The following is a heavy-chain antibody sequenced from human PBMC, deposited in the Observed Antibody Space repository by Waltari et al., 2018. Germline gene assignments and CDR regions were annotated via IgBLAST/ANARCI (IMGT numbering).Heavy chain of an antibody. CDR1: GGTFSSYA. CDR3: ATHCSGGSCYDAYYYYGMDV. D-gene: IGHD2-15*01. J-gene: IGHJ6*02. V-gene: IGHV1-69*01. CDR2: IIPIFGTA. Sequence: QVQLVQSGAEVKKPGSSVKVSCKASGGTFSSYAISWVRQAPGQGLEWMGGIIPIFGTANYAQKFQGRVTITADESTSTAYMELSSLRSEDTAVYYCATHCSGGSCYDAYYYYGMDVWGQGTTVTVSS.